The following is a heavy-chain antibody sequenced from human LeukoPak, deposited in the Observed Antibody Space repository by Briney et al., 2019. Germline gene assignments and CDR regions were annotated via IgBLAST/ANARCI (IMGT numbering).Heavy chain of an antibody. J-gene: IGHJ4*02. D-gene: IGHD4-23*01. CDR2: ISSSSSYR. CDR3: ATGGNFDY. Sequence: GGSLRLSCAASGFTFSDYYTSWIRKAPGKGLEGVSYISSSSSYRKYADSVKGRFTISRDNDKNSLYLQMNSLRAEDTAVYYWATGGNFDYWGQGTLVTVSS. V-gene: IGHV3-11*03. CDR1: GFTFSDYY.